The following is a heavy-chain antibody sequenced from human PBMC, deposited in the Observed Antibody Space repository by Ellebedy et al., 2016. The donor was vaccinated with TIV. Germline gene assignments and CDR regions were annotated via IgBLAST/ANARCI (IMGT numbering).Heavy chain of an antibody. CDR1: GGTFSSYA. CDR2: IIPILGIG. CDR3: ARIGGKADDAFDI. D-gene: IGHD4-23*01. Sequence: AASVKVSCKASGGTFSSYAISWVRQAPGQGLEWMGRIIPILGIGNYAQKFQGRVTITADKSTSTAYMELSSLKSEDTAGYYCARIGGKADDAFDIWGQGTMVTVSS. J-gene: IGHJ3*02. V-gene: IGHV1-69*04.